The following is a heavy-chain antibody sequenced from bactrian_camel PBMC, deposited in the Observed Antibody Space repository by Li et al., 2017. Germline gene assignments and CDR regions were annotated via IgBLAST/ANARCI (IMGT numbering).Heavy chain of an antibody. Sequence: QVQLVESGGGSVQAGGSLRLSCQANAVIGATGTMAWFRQVDGQEREGISSIYNDGTSFYADSVKGRFTMSRDAAKNEMYLQMNSLKAEDTAMYYCAADVIPAQIHSWRLGENGYWGRGPRSPSP. CDR1: AVIGATGT. D-gene: IGHD4*01. CDR2: IYNDGTS. V-gene: IGHV3S9*01. J-gene: IGHJ6*01. CDR3: AADVIPAQIHSWRLGENGY.